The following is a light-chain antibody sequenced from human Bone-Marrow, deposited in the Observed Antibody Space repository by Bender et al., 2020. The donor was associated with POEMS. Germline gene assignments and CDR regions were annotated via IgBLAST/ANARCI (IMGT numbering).Light chain of an antibody. CDR2: DDT. CDR3: QAWSHNIAV. Sequence: SSDLVQPTTVSVSPGQTAVITCSGGRLADDYAYWYHQKPGQSPVLVIYDDTERPSGISERFSGSSSGSTATLTISGTQAMDEGDYFCQAWSHNIAVLGGGAKLTVL. J-gene: IGLJ2*01. V-gene: IGLV3-1*01. CDR1: RLADDY.